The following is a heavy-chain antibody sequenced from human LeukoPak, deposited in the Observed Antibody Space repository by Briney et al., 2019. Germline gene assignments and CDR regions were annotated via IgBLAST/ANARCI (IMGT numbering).Heavy chain of an antibody. D-gene: IGHD1-26*01. CDR1: GASINSHY. CDR3: ARHRVSGSSYSALDY. Sequence: PSETLSLTCTVSGASINSHYWSWIRQPPGKGLEWIGYISYSGSTNYNPSLKSRVIISVDTSKTHFSLNLSCVTAADTAFYYCARHRVSGSSYSALDYWGQGTLVSVSS. J-gene: IGHJ4*02. CDR2: ISYSGST. V-gene: IGHV4-59*08.